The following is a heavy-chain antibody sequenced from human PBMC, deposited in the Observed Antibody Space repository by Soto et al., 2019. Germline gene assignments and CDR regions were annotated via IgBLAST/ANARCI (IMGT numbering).Heavy chain of an antibody. CDR3: AKDRDDIEMVDAFEM. CDR1: GFAFSSYV. D-gene: IGHD2-15*01. CDR2: ISGSGIST. V-gene: IGHV3-23*01. J-gene: IGHJ3*02. Sequence: EMQLLESGGDLVQPGGSLRLSCAASGFAFSSYVMTWVRQAPGKGLEYVSAISGSGISTYYADSMKGRFIISRDNSRNTLFLQINSLRAEDTAVYYCAKDRDDIEMVDAFEMWGQGTMVTVSS.